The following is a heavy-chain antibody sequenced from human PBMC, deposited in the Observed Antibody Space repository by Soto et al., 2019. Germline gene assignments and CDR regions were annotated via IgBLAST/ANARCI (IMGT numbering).Heavy chain of an antibody. CDR3: AKGLRRLLRTQYYYGLDV. V-gene: IGHV3-23*01. D-gene: IGHD3-10*01. CDR2: ISGSGGST. J-gene: IGHJ6*02. CDR1: GFTFSSYA. Sequence: GVLRLSCEASGFTFSSYAMSWVRQAPGKGLEWVSAISGSGGSTYYADSVKGRFTISRDNSKNTLYLQMNSLRAEDTAVYYCAKGLRRLLRTQYYYGLDVWGRGTTVTVSS.